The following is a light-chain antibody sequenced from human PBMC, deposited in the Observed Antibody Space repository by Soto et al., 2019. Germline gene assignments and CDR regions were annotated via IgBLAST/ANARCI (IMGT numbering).Light chain of an antibody. J-gene: IGLJ1*01. Sequence: QSVLTQPPSVSGTPGQRVTISCSGSISNIGNNYVYWFQQLPGTAPKVLSNRNDQRPSGVPDRFSGSKSGTSASLAISGLRSEDEAEYCCAAWDDTVRSYVFGTGTKLTVL. CDR1: ISNIGNNY. CDR3: AAWDDTVRSYV. V-gene: IGLV1-47*01. CDR2: RND.